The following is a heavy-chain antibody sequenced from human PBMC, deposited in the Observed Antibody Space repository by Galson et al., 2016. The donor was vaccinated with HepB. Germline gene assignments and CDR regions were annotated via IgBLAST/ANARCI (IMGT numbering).Heavy chain of an antibody. Sequence: SLRLSCAASGYTFSDFGMSWVRQAPGKGLQWVAGFSGSGDTTYYADSVKGRFTISRDNSKKTLYLQMNSLRAEDTAVYYCAKGGSGLWPFWGQGTLVTVSS. J-gene: IGHJ4*02. CDR3: AKGGSGLWPF. CDR1: GYTFSDFG. D-gene: IGHD2/OR15-2a*01. V-gene: IGHV3-23*01. CDR2: FSGSGDTT.